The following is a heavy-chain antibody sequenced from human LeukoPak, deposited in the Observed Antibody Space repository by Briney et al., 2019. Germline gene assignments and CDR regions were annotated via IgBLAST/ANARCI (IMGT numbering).Heavy chain of an antibody. J-gene: IGHJ4*02. CDR2: IYPSDSDT. D-gene: IGHD2-2*01. Sequence: GESLKISCKGSGCSFTTYWIGWVRQKPGKGLEWMGIIYPSDSDTRYSQSFQGQVTISADKSISTAYLQWSSLKASDTAMYYCARRKGCSSTSCPPDYWGQGTMVTVSS. CDR3: ARRKGCSSTSCPPDY. CDR1: GCSFTTYW. V-gene: IGHV5-51*01.